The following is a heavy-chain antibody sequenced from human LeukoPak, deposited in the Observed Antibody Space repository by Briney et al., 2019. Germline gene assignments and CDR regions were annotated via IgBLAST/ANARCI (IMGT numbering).Heavy chain of an antibody. Sequence: GEPLQISGQGSGSYFITYWIAGVRPLPGKGLEWMGLIYTGDSVTRYSPSFRGQATISAATSISTVFLQWNGLKASDTAIYYCATFTSRYLDSRRYHKGDAPLFDFWGQGTLVTGPS. V-gene: IGHV5-51*01. CDR1: GSYFITYW. J-gene: IGHJ4*02. D-gene: IGHD3-16*02. CDR3: ATFTSRYLDSRRYHKGDAPLFDF. CDR2: IYTGDSVT.